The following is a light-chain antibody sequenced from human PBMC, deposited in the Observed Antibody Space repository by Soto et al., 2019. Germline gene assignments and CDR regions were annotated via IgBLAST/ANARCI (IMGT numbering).Light chain of an antibody. V-gene: IGKV1-39*01. J-gene: IGKJ1*01. Sequence: DIQMTQSPSSLSASVGDRVTITCRASQSISSYLNWYQQKPGKAPKLLIYASSTLQSGVPSRFSGSGSGTDFTLTISSLQPEDFATYYCQQSYSTRLMFGQGTKVEIK. CDR1: QSISSY. CDR3: QQSYSTRLM. CDR2: ASS.